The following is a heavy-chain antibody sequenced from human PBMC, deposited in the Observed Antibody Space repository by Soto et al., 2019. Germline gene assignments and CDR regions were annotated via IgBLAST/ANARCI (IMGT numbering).Heavy chain of an antibody. V-gene: IGHV3-33*01. D-gene: IGHD4-17*01. Sequence: QVQLVESGGGVVQPGRSLRLSCAASGFTFSSFAMHWVRQAPGKRLEWVAFIRYDGNDKYYTDSVKGRFTISRDNSKKTLYLQMNSLRAEDTAFYYCARGDYGDYFVPHDYWGQGTPVPVSS. CDR3: ARGDYGDYFVPHDY. CDR2: IRYDGNDK. J-gene: IGHJ4*02. CDR1: GFTFSSFA.